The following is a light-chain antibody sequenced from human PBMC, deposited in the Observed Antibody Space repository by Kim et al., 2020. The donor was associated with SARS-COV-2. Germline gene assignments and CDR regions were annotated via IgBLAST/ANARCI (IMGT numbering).Light chain of an antibody. CDR1: SSDVGGYKY. J-gene: IGLJ1*01. V-gene: IGLV2-14*03. CDR3: SSFTSSSTYV. CDR2: DVS. Sequence: LTQPASVSGSPGQSITISCTGTSSDVGGYKYVSWYQQHPGKAPKLMIYDVSNRPSGVSNRFSGSKSGNTASLTISGLQTEDEADYYCSSFTSSSTYVFGTGTKVTVL.